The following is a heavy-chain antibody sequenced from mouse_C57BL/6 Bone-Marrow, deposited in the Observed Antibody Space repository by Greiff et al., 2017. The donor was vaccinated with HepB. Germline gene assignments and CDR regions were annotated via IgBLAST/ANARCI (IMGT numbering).Heavy chain of an antibody. CDR2: SRNKANDYTT. D-gene: IGHD4-1*02. CDR3: ARDAAPSTGPFAY. Sequence: EVKLVESGGGLVQSGRSLRLSCATSGFTFSDFYMEWVRQAPGKGLEWIAASRNKANDYTTEYSASVKGRFIVSRDTSQSILYLQMNALRAEDTAIYYCARDAAPSTGPFAYWGQGTLVTVSA. V-gene: IGHV7-1*01. CDR1: GFTFSDFY. J-gene: IGHJ3*01.